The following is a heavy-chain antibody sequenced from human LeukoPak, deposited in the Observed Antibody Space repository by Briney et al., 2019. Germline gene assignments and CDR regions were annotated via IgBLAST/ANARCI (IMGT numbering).Heavy chain of an antibody. D-gene: IGHD3-22*01. CDR3: ARESYYYDSSGYAKHNWFDP. CDR2: IYYSGST. Sequence: TSETLSLTCAVSGGSISSGGYSWSWIRQPPGKGLEWIGYIYYSGSTYYNPSLKSRVTISVDTSKNQFSLKLSSVTAADTAVYYCARESYYYDSSGYAKHNWFDPWGQGTLVTVSS. J-gene: IGHJ5*02. V-gene: IGHV4-30-4*07. CDR1: GGSISSGGYS.